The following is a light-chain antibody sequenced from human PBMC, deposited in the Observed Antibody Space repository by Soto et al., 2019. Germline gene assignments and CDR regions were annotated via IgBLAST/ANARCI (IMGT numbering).Light chain of an antibody. J-gene: IGKJ1*01. CDR2: GAS. Sequence: ILLTQSPGTLCLSPGDRATLSCRPSQSVSNKYLAWYQQKPGQAPRLLIYGASSRATGIPDRFSGSGSGTDFTLTISRLEPEDFAVYYCQQYGSSPRTFGQGTKVDIK. CDR1: QSVSNKY. V-gene: IGKV3-20*01. CDR3: QQYGSSPRT.